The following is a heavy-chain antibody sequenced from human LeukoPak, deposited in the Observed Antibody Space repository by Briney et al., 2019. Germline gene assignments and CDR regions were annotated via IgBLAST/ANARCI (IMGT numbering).Heavy chain of an antibody. CDR2: IWYDGSNK. V-gene: IGHV3-33*06. D-gene: IGHD6-13*01. J-gene: IGHJ4*02. Sequence: GSLSLSCAASGLTFSSYGMRWVRQAPGKGLEWVAVIWYDGSNKYYADSVKGRFTISRDNSKNTLYLQMNSLRAEDTAVYYCAKDLVIAAAAPYYFDYWGQGTLVTVSS. CDR3: AKDLVIAAAAPYYFDY. CDR1: GLTFSSYG.